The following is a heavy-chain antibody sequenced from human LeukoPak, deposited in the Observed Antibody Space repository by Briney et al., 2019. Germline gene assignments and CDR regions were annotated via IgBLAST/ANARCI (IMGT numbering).Heavy chain of an antibody. J-gene: IGHJ4*02. CDR2: IDYSGTT. V-gene: IGHV4-39*07. CDR1: GGSISSSSYY. CDR3: ARDLVGGLGETTFDY. Sequence: SETLSLTCTVSGGSISSSSYYWVWIRQPPGKGLEWIGTIDYSGTTYYKPSLKSRVTISVDTSKNQFSLTLSSVTAADTAVYYCARDLVGGLGETTFDYWGQGTLVTVSS. D-gene: IGHD3-10*01.